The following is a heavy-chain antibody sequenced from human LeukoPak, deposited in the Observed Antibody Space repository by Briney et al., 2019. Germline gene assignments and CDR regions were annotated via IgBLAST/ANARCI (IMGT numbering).Heavy chain of an antibody. CDR3: ARGPVRMVRGDPRYHMDV. J-gene: IGHJ6*03. D-gene: IGHD3-10*01. Sequence: SETLSLTCAVYGGSFSGYYWSWIRQPPGKGLEWIGEINHSGSTNYNPSLKSRVTISVDTSKNQFSLKLSSVTAADTAVYYCARGPVRMVRGDPRYHMDVWGKGTTVTVSS. CDR2: INHSGST. CDR1: GGSFSGYY. V-gene: IGHV4-34*01.